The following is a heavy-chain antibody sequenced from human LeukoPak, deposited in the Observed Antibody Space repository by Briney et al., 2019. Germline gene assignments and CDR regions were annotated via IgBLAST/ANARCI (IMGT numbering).Heavy chain of an antibody. CDR1: GFTFDDYG. CDR2: ISGSGDTT. V-gene: IGHV3-23*01. CDR3: AKDVSWGSYIT. J-gene: IGHJ5*02. D-gene: IGHD3-16*01. Sequence: GGSLRLSCAASGFTFDDYGMSWVRQAPGKGLEWVSGISGSGDTTYYADSVKGRFTISRDNSKNTLYLQMNSLRAEDTAVYYCAKDVSWGSYITWGQGTLVTVSS.